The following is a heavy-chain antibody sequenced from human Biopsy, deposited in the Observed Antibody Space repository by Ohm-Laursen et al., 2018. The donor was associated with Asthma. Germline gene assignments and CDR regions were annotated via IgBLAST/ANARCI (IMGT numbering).Heavy chain of an antibody. CDR1: GFTFRSYA. Sequence: SLRLSCAAFGFTFRSYAMHWVRQAPGKGLERVAVGGSYYDGGLKYYADSVNGRFTVSRDDSKNTLYLQMNSLRPDDTAVYYCARDVMEWYLPAFDFWGQETLVTVSS. V-gene: IGHV3-30-3*01. CDR3: ARDVMEWYLPAFDF. CDR2: GGSYYDGGLK. D-gene: IGHD3-3*01. J-gene: IGHJ4*02.